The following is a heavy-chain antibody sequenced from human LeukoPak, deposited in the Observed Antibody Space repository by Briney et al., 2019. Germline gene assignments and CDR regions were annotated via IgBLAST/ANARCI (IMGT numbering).Heavy chain of an antibody. J-gene: IGHJ4*02. D-gene: IGHD3-10*01. V-gene: IGHV4-39*01. CDR2: MYYSGST. CDR3: VGALAWGSGSYYKSVDY. CDR1: GGSISSISYY. Sequence: PSETLSLTCTVSGGSISSISYYWGWIRQPPGKGLEWIVSMYYSGSTYNNPSLKSRVTISVDTSKNQFSLKLSSVTAADTAVYYCVGALAWGSGSYYKSVDYWGQGTLVTVSS.